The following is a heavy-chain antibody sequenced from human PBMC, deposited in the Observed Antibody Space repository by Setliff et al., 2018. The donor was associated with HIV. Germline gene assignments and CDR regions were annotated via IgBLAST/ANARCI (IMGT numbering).Heavy chain of an antibody. Sequence: GSLRLSCAASGFTFTNRYMSWVRQAPGKGLEWVANINEGGSDQYYVDSVKGRFTISRDNAKNSLYLQMNRLRAEDTAIYYCALLWPFDYWGQGTQVTVSS. CDR3: ALLWPFDY. J-gene: IGHJ4*02. CDR1: GFTFTNRY. D-gene: IGHD1-26*01. V-gene: IGHV3-7*03. CDR2: INEGGSDQ.